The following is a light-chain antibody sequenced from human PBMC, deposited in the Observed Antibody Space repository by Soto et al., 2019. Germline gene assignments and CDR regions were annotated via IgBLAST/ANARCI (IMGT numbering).Light chain of an antibody. CDR3: QQRSNWPFT. Sequence: EIVMTQSPATLSVSPGERATLSCRASQSVSSNLAWYQQKPGQAPRRLIFGASSRATGIPDRFSGSGSGTDFTLTISSLEPEDFAVYYCQQRSNWPFTFGQGTRLEIK. V-gene: IGKV3-11*01. CDR2: GAS. J-gene: IGKJ5*01. CDR1: QSVSSN.